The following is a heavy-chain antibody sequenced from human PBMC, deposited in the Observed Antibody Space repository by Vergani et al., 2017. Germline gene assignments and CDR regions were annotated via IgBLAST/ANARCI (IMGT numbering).Heavy chain of an antibody. D-gene: IGHD1-26*01. V-gene: IGHV4-34*01. J-gene: IGHJ6*03. CDR2: INHSGST. Sequence: QVQLQQWGAGLLKPSETLSLTCAVYGGSFSGYYWSWIRQPPGKGLKWIGEINHSGSTNYNPSLKSRVTISVDTSKNQFSLKLSSVTAADTAVYYCAGIVGATRNYYYYMDVWGKGTTVTVSS. CDR1: GGSFSGYY. CDR3: AGIVGATRNYYYYMDV.